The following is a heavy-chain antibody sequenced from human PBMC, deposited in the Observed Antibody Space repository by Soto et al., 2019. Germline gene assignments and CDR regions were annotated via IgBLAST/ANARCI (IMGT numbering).Heavy chain of an antibody. J-gene: IGHJ3*02. CDR2: IAYDGSNK. CDR3: AKQVTPHSSGWPDAFDI. D-gene: IGHD6-19*01. V-gene: IGHV3-30*18. Sequence: QVQLVESGGGVVQPGRSLRLSCAVSGFTFSSYGMHWVRQAPGKGLEWVAVIAYDGSNKYYADSVKGQFTISRDNSKNTLHLQMNSLRAEDTAVYYCAKQVTPHSSGWPDAFDIWGQGTMVSVSS. CDR1: GFTFSSYG.